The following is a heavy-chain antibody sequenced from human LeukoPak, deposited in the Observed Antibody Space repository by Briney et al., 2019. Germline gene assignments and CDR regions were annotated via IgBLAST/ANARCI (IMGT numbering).Heavy chain of an antibody. CDR2: IYYSGST. Sequence: SQTLSLTCPVSARSTTSRRSYCGWLRQPPGKGLEWIGSIYYSGSTYYNPSLRSRVTISVDTSKNQFSLRLSSVTAADSAVYYCARQARWILTGYPDYWGQETLVTVS. D-gene: IGHD3-9*01. V-gene: IGHV4-39*01. CDR3: ARQARWILTGYPDY. CDR1: ARSTTSRRSY. J-gene: IGHJ4*02.